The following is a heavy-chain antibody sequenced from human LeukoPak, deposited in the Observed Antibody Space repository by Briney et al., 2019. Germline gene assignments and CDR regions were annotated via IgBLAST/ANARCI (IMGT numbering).Heavy chain of an antibody. CDR2: ISYDGSNK. CDR1: GFTFSSYG. D-gene: IGHD5-18*01. J-gene: IGHJ5*02. CDR3: AKELRGYSYGLRNNWFDP. Sequence: PGRSLRLSCAAPGFTFSSYGMHWVRQAPGKGLEWVAVISYDGSNKYYADSVKGRFTISRDNSKNTLYLQMNSLRAEDTAVYYCAKELRGYSYGLRNNWFDPWGQGTLVTVSS. V-gene: IGHV3-30*18.